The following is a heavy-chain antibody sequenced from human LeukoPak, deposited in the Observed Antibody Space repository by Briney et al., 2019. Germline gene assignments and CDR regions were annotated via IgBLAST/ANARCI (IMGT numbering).Heavy chain of an antibody. V-gene: IGHV4-34*01. CDR1: GGSFIGSH. J-gene: IGHJ4*02. CDR2: INHRGGA. Sequence: SETLSLTCAVSGGSFIGSHWNWIRQSPGKGLEWIAEINHRGGANYNPSLRSRVSIVDTSKNQFSPTLRSVTAADTAVYYCARDPTTVENVPYYFDDWGQGTLVTVSS. D-gene: IGHD4-23*01. CDR3: ARDPTTVENVPYYFDD.